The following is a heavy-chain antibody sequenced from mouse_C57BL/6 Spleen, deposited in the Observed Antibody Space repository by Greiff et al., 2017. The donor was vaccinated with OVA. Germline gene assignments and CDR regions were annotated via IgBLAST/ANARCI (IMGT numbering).Heavy chain of an antibody. D-gene: IGHD1-1*01. V-gene: IGHV1-59*01. CDR2: IDPSDSYT. CDR1: GYTFTSYW. CDR3: AREGITTVVEGFAY. J-gene: IGHJ3*01. Sequence: QVQLQQPGAELVRPGTSVKLSCKASGYTFTSYWMHWVKQRPGQGLEWIGVIDPSDSYTNYNQKFKGKATLTVDTSTSTAYMQLSSLTSEDSAVYYGAREGITTVVEGFAYWGQGTLVTVSA.